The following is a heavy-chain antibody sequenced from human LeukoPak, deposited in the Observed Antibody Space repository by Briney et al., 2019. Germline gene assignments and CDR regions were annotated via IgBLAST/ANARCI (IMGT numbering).Heavy chain of an antibody. CDR3: AREGGLSRYQVLSHGSFDY. CDR1: GYTFTKYY. CDR2: INPGGDNT. J-gene: IGHJ4*02. D-gene: IGHD2-2*01. V-gene: IGHV1-46*01. Sequence: GASVKVSCKASGYTFTKYYIHWVRQAPGQGLEWMGLINPGGDNTNYAQNFQGRVTMTRDTSTSTVYMELSSLRSEDTAVYYCAREGGLSRYQVLSHGSFDYWGQGTLVTVSS.